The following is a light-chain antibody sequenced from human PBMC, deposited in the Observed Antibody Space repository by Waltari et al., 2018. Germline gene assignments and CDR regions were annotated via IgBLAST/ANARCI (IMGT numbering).Light chain of an antibody. CDR3: QQYNSYPYT. CDR2: KAS. J-gene: IGKJ2*01. CDR1: QSISSW. Sequence: DIQMTQSPSTLSASVGDRVTITCRASQSISSWLAWYQQKPGKAPKLLIYKASSLESWVPSRFSGSGSGTEFTLAISSLQPDDFATYFCQQYNSYPYTFGQGTKLKIK. V-gene: IGKV1-5*03.